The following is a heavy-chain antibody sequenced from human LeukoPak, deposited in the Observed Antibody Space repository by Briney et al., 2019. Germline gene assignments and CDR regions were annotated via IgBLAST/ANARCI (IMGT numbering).Heavy chain of an antibody. D-gene: IGHD1-26*01. CDR1: GFTFSSYS. CDR2: ISSSSSYI. Sequence: PGRPLRLSCAASGFTFSSYSMNWVRQAPGKGLEWVSSISSSSSYIYYADSVKGRFTISRDNAKNSLYLQMNSLRAEDTAVYYCASAVGAIYYWGQGTLVTVSS. J-gene: IGHJ4*02. V-gene: IGHV3-21*01. CDR3: ASAVGAIYY.